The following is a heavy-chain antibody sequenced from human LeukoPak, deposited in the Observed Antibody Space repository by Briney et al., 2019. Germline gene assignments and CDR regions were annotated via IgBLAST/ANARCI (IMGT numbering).Heavy chain of an antibody. CDR1: GFTFSSYA. V-gene: IGHV3-23*01. Sequence: GGSLRPSCATSGFTFSSYAMSWVRQAPGKGLEWVSGIGASGGSTYYADSVKGRFTISRDNSKNTQYLQMNSLRTEDTAVYYCAKAEGYDILTGLDYWGQGTLVTVSS. J-gene: IGHJ4*02. CDR2: IGASGGST. CDR3: AKAEGYDILTGLDY. D-gene: IGHD3-9*01.